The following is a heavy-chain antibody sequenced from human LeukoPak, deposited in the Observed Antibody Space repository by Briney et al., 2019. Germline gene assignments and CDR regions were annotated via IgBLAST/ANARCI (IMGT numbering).Heavy chain of an antibody. CDR1: GYSFTTYW. CDR2: IYPGDSDT. J-gene: IGHJ3*02. D-gene: IGHD3-9*01. V-gene: IGHV5-51*01. CDR3: ASSIRSFDWTARGPHAFDI. Sequence: GESLKISCKGSGYSFTTYWVAWVRQMPGKGLECMGIIYPGDSDTKYSRSFQGQVTISADRSISTAYLQWGSLKGSDTAIYYCASSIRSFDWTARGPHAFDIWGQGTTVTVSS.